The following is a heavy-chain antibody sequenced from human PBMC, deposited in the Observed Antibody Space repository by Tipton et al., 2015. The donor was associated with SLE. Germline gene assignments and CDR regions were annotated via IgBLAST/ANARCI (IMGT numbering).Heavy chain of an antibody. D-gene: IGHD6-6*01. V-gene: IGHV4-4*07. J-gene: IGHJ4*02. CDR3: AREDSSSPREYYFDY. CDR2: IYYSGST. Sequence: TLSLTCTVSGGSISSYYWSWIRQPAGKGLEWIGRIYYSGSTNYNPSLKSRVTISVDTSKNQFSLKLSSVTAADTAVYYCAREDSSSPREYYFDYWGQGTLVTVSS. CDR1: GGSISSYY.